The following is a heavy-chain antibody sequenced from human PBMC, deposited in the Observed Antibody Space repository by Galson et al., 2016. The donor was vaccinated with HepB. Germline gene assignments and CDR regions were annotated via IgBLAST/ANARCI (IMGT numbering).Heavy chain of an antibody. CDR3: ERLFCSGTSGCGYCGMDV. Sequence: SETLSLTCTVAGGSISSSNYFWGWIRQPPGKGLEWIGNFYNSRSTSYTPSLQSRVTISVDTSKNLISLKLSSVTAAATAVYHCERLFCSGTSGCGYCGMDVWGQGTTVTVSS. D-gene: IGHD2-2*01. CDR2: FYNSRST. V-gene: IGHV4-39*01. J-gene: IGHJ6*02. CDR1: GGSISSSNYF.